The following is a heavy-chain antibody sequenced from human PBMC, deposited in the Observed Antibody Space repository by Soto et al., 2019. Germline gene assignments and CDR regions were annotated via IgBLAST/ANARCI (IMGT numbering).Heavy chain of an antibody. J-gene: IGHJ4*02. D-gene: IGHD2-15*01. V-gene: IGHV3-33*01. CDR3: ATGFLGLCTGGNCPLDY. CDR2: IWYHGIDK. Sequence: QVQLVESGGGVVQPERSLRLSCAASGFTFSRQAMHWVRQAPGRGLEWVAVIWYHGIDKYYADSVKGRFTISRDNSKNTGYLQMNSLRGEDTAVYYCATGFLGLCTGGNCPLDYWGQGTLVTVSA. CDR1: GFTFSRQA.